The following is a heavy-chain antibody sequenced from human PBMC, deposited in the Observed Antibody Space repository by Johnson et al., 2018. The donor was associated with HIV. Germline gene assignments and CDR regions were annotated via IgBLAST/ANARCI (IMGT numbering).Heavy chain of an antibody. CDR1: GFSLSDYA. Sequence: QVQLMESGGGLVQPGGSLRLSCAASGFSLSDYAMHWVRQAPGKGLEWVAFIRYDGSYTSYADYVKGRFTISRDNAKNSLYLQMNSLRVEDTAVYYCARELEIAQGLDAFDIWGQGTMVTVSS. D-gene: IGHD5-24*01. J-gene: IGHJ3*02. V-gene: IGHV3-30*02. CDR3: ARELEIAQGLDAFDI. CDR2: IRYDGSYT.